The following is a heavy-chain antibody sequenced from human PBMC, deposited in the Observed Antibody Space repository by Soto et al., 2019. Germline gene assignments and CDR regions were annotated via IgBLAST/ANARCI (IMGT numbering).Heavy chain of an antibody. J-gene: IGHJ4*02. Sequence: QVQLQESGPGLVKPSGTLSLTCAVSSGSISSSNWWSWVRQPPGKGLEWIGEIYHSGSTNYNPSLMSRVTISVDKSKNQFSLKLSSVTAADTAVYYCARGDFWSGSNHLDYWGQGTLVTVSS. CDR2: IYHSGST. D-gene: IGHD3-3*01. CDR3: ARGDFWSGSNHLDY. V-gene: IGHV4-4*02. CDR1: SGSISSSNW.